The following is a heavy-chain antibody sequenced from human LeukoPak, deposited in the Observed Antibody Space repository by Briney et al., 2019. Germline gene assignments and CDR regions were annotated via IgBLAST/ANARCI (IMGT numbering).Heavy chain of an antibody. CDR1: GFTFSSYA. D-gene: IGHD5-12*01. Sequence: GRSLRLSCAASGFTFSSYAMHWVRQAPGKGLEWVAVISYDGSNKYYADSVKGRFTISRDNSKSTLYLQMNSLRAEDTAVYYCARDNSGYDLMPFDYWGQGTLVTVSS. V-gene: IGHV3-30*04. J-gene: IGHJ4*02. CDR2: ISYDGSNK. CDR3: ARDNSGYDLMPFDY.